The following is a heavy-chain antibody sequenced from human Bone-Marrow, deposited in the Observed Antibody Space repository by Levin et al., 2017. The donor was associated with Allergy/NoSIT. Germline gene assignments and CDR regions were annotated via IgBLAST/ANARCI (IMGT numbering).Heavy chain of an antibody. J-gene: IGHJ6*02. CDR2: ISSSSSYI. V-gene: IGHV3-21*01. CDR1: GFTFSSYS. Sequence: GGSLRLSCAASGFTFSSYSMNWVRQAPGKGLEWVSYISSSSSYIYYADSVKGRFTISRDNAKNSLYLQMNSLRAEDTAVYYCARDPRGDYDKYYYYGMDVWGQGTTVTVSS. CDR3: ARDPRGDYDKYYYYGMDV. D-gene: IGHD4-17*01.